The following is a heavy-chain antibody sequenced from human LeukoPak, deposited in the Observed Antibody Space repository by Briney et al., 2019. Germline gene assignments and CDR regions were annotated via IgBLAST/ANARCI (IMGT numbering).Heavy chain of an antibody. CDR2: ISSSSSTI. Sequence: PGGSLRLSCAASGFTFSSYSMNWVRQAPGKGLEWVSYISSSSSTIYYADSVKGRFTISRDNAKNSLYLQMNSLRDEDTAVYYCARDPGYGLGQYYFDYWGQGTLVTVSS. V-gene: IGHV3-48*02. J-gene: IGHJ4*02. D-gene: IGHD6-13*01. CDR3: ARDPGYGLGQYYFDY. CDR1: GFTFSSYS.